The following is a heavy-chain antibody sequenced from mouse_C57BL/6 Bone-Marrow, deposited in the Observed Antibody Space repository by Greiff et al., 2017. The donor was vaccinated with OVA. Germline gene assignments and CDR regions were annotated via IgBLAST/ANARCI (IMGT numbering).Heavy chain of an antibody. J-gene: IGHJ4*01. Sequence: EPGGGLVQPKGSLKLSCAASGFSFNTYAMNWVRQAPGKGLEWVARIRSKSNNYATYYADSVKDRFTISRDDSESMLYLQMNNLKTEDTAMYYCVRHENYDYDEYYAMDYWGQGTSVTVSS. CDR1: GFSFNTYA. CDR2: IRSKSNNYAT. CDR3: VRHENYDYDEYYAMDY. D-gene: IGHD2-4*01. V-gene: IGHV10-1*01.